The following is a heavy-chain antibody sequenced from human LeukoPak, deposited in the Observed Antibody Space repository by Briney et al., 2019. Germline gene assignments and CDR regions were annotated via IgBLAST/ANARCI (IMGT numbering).Heavy chain of an antibody. J-gene: IGHJ4*02. CDR2: ISGSGEST. CDR3: AKDAIGQYRPYYFDC. CDR1: GFTFSSFA. V-gene: IGHV3-23*01. Sequence: GGSLRLSCAASGFTFSSFAMSWVRQAPGKGLEWVSSISGSGESTYYADYVKGRFIVSRDNSKNTLNLQLNSLRAEDTAVYYCAKDAIGQYRPYYFDCWAREPWSPSPQ. D-gene: IGHD3-16*02.